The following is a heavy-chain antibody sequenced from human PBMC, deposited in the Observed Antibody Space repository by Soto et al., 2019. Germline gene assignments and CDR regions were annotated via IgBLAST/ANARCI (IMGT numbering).Heavy chain of an antibody. CDR2: IYSGGST. Sequence: GGSLRLSCAASGFTVSSNYMSWVRQAPGKGLEWVSVIYSGGSTYYADSVKGRFTISRDNSKNTLYLQMNSLRAEDTAVYYCARVPISGSYADYWGQGTLVTVSS. D-gene: IGHD1-26*01. J-gene: IGHJ4*02. CDR3: ARVPISGSYADY. V-gene: IGHV3-53*01. CDR1: GFTVSSNY.